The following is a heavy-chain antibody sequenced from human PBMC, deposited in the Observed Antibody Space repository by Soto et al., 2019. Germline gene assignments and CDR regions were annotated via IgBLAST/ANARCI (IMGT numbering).Heavy chain of an antibody. V-gene: IGHV4-61*01. D-gene: IGHD2-2*02. CDR1: GGSVSSGHYY. J-gene: IGHJ4*02. Sequence: QVQLQESGPGLVKPSETLSLTCTVSGGSVSSGHYYWSWVRQPPGKGLEWIGYIYYTESTNYNPSLKSRVTISVDTSKNQFSLKLTSVTAADTAVYYCVRGYTFWGQGTLVTVSS. CDR2: IYYTEST. CDR3: VRGYTF.